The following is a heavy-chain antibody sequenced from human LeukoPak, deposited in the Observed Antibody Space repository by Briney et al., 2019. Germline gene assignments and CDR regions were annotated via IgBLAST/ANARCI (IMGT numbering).Heavy chain of an antibody. CDR3: AKDYYDSGAYYRQFFQH. CDR2: TWYDGSNK. J-gene: IGHJ1*01. CDR1: GFTFSSYG. D-gene: IGHD3-22*01. Sequence: GGSLRLSCAASGFTFSSYGMHWVRQAPGKGLEWVAVTWYDGSNKYYADSVKGRFTISRDNSKNTLYLQMNSLRAEDTAVYYCAKDYYDSGAYYRQFFQHWGQGTLVTVSS. V-gene: IGHV3-33*06.